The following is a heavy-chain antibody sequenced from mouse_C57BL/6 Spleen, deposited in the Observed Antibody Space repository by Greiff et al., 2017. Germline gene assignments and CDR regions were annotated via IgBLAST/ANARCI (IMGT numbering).Heavy chain of an antibody. CDR1: GYTFTSYW. D-gene: IGHD2-3*01. CDR2: IHPNSGST. CDR3: ARIYDGYFDY. V-gene: IGHV1-64*01. J-gene: IGHJ2*01. Sequence: VQLQQSGAELVKPGASVKLSCKASGYTFTSYWMHWVKQRPGQGLEWIGMIHPNSGSTNYNEKFKSKATLTVDKSSSTAYMQLSSLTSEDSAVYYCARIYDGYFDYWGQGTTLTVSS.